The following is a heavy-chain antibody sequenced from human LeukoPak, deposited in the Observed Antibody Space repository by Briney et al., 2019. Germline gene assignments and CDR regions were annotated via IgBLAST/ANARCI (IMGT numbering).Heavy chain of an antibody. J-gene: IGHJ6*02. CDR1: GFTFSSYW. Sequence: GGSLRLSCAASGFTFSSYWMHWVRQAPGKGLVWVSRINSDGSSTSYADSVKGRFTISRDNAKTTLYLQMNSLRAEDTAVYYCARDPGYCSGGSCYSGYYYGMDVWGQGTTVTVSS. D-gene: IGHD2-15*01. CDR2: INSDGSST. CDR3: ARDPGYCSGGSCYSGYYYGMDV. V-gene: IGHV3-74*01.